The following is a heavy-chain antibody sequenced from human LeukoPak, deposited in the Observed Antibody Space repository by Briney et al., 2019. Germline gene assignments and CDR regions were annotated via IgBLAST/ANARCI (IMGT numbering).Heavy chain of an antibody. CDR2: IIPIFGTA. J-gene: IGHJ4*02. V-gene: IGHV1-69*05. CDR3: ARDGSSGSFDY. D-gene: IGHD6-19*01. Sequence: SVKVSCKASGGTFSSFAISWVRQAPGQGLEWMGRIIPIFGTANYAQKFQGRVTITTDESTSTAYMELSSLRSEDTAVYYCARDGSSGSFDYWGQGTLVTVSS. CDR1: GGTFSSFA.